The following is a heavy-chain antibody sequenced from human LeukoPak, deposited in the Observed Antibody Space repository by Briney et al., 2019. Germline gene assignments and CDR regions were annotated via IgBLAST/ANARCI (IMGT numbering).Heavy chain of an antibody. V-gene: IGHV1-69*04. CDR3: ASSIDGGNYKVL. Sequence: SVKVSCKASGGTFSSYAISWVRQAPGQGLEWMGRIIPILGIANYAQKFQGRATITADKSTSTAYMELSSLRSEDTAVYYCASSIDGGNYKVLWGQGTLVTVSS. CDR2: IIPILGIA. D-gene: IGHD1-7*01. J-gene: IGHJ4*02. CDR1: GGTFSSYA.